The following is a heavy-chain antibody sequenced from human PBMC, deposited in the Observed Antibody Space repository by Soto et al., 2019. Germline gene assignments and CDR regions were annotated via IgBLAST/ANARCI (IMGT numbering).Heavy chain of an antibody. CDR2: ISGSGSTT. V-gene: IGHV3-23*01. D-gene: IGHD3-10*01. J-gene: IGHJ6*02. Sequence: QPGGSLRLSCVASGLTFSSAAMSWVRQAPGKGLEWVSAISGSGSTTFYADPGKGRFTISRDNSKKTLYLQMNSLRVEDTAVYYCAKAYASGIYKVIYHPSNATDVSGPAPTVTGS. CDR3: AKAYASGIYKVIYHPSNATDV. CDR1: GLTFSSAA.